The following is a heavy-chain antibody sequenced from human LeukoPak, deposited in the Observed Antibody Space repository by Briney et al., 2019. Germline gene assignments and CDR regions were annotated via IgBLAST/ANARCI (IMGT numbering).Heavy chain of an antibody. Sequence: PSETLSLTCAVYGGSFSGYYWSWIRQPPGKGLEWIGEINHSGSTNYNPSLKSRVTISVDTSKNQFSLKLSSVTAADTAVYYCAAQSSSWKQDYWGQGTLVTVSS. CDR1: GGSFSGYY. J-gene: IGHJ4*02. D-gene: IGHD6-13*01. CDR3: AAQSSSWKQDY. V-gene: IGHV4-34*01. CDR2: INHSGST.